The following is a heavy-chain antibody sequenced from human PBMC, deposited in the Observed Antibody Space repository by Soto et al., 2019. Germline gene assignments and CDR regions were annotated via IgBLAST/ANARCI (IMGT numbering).Heavy chain of an antibody. CDR2: AYYRSQWYY. CDR3: TKQNGDSGTYKGLAV. V-gene: IGHV6-1*01. CDR1: GDSVSSNSAA. D-gene: IGHD1-26*01. Sequence: SQTLSLTCAISGDSVSSNSAAWNWIRQSPSRGLEWLGRAYYRSQWYYDSAVSVRSRITVIPDTSKNQFSLQLNSVTPEDAAVYYCTKQNGDSGTYKGLAVWRKGTTVTVS. J-gene: IGHJ6*03.